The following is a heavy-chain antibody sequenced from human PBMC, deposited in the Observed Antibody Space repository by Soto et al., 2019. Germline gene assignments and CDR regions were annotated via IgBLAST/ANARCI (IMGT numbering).Heavy chain of an antibody. Sequence: SETLSLTCAVYGGSFSGYYWSWIRQPPGKGLEWIGEINHSGSTNYNPSLKSRVTISVDTSKNQFSLKLSSVTAADTAVYYCARLTILGATPYHFDYWGQGILVTVSS. CDR2: INHSGST. D-gene: IGHD1-26*01. CDR1: GGSFSGYY. J-gene: IGHJ4*02. V-gene: IGHV4-34*01. CDR3: ARLTILGATPYHFDY.